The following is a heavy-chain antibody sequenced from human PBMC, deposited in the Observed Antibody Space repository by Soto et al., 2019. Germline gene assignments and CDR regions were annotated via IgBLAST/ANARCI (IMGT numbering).Heavy chain of an antibody. J-gene: IGHJ5*02. Sequence: SETLSLTCTVSGGSISSGDYYWSWIRQPPGKGLEWIGYIYYSGSTYYNPSLKSRVTISVDTSKNQFSLKLSSVTAADTAVYYCARALISGRHYYDSSGYIWFDPWGQGTLVTVSS. CDR3: ARALISGRHYYDSSGYIWFDP. CDR2: IYYSGST. D-gene: IGHD3-22*01. CDR1: GGSISSGDYY. V-gene: IGHV4-30-4*01.